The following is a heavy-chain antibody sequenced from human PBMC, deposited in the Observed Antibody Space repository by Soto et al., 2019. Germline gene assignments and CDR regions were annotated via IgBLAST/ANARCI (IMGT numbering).Heavy chain of an antibody. V-gene: IGHV1-69*14. CDR3: SSGSASSDYYFYDVDF. J-gene: IGHJ6*02. D-gene: IGHD6-25*01. CDR2: ITPIFNTT. CDR1: GGIFIAYT. Sequence: QVRWEQSGTEVKKPGSSVNISCKASGGIFIAYTINWVRLTPRQGLEWMGGITPIFNTTNYAKKFQDRVTITADTSTKTVSMELSSLTSEDTAMYFCSSGSASSDYYFYDVDFWGQGTTVTVSS.